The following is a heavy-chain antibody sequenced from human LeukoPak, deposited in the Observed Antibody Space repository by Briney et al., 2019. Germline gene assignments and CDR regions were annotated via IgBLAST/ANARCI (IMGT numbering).Heavy chain of an antibody. J-gene: IGHJ4*02. CDR1: GGTFSSYA. D-gene: IGHD6-13*01. CDR3: ARVRAAAGTWLDY. CDR2: IIPIFGTA. Sequence: SVKVSCKASGGTFSSYAISWVRQAPGQGLEWMGRIIPIFGTANYAQKFQGRVTITTDESTSTAYMELSSLRSEDTAVYYCARVRAAAGTWLDYWGQGTLVTVSS. V-gene: IGHV1-69*05.